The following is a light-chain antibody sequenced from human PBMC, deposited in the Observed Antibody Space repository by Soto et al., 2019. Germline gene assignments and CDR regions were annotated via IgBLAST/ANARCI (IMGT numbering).Light chain of an antibody. Sequence: DMQMTQSPSTLSASVGDRVSITCRASQSISTSLAWYQQKPARAPKLLISKVSKLQTGVTSRFSGSGSGTEFTLTSSSLQPEDVATYYCQQYDTYSGTFGQGTKVDSK. CDR2: KVS. V-gene: IGKV1-5*03. CDR3: QQYDTYSGT. J-gene: IGKJ1*01. CDR1: QSISTS.